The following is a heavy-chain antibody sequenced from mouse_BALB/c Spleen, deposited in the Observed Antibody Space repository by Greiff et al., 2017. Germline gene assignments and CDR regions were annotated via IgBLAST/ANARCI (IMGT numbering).Heavy chain of an antibody. CDR2: IDPETGGT. CDR1: GYTFTDYE. D-gene: IGHD2-1*01. Sequence: VQLLQSGAELVRPGASVTLSCKASGYTFTDYEMHWVKQTPVHGLEWIGAIDPETGGTAYTQKFKGKATLTADKSSSTAYMELRSLTSEDSAVYYCTRTGAYGNYEFDYWGQGTTLTVSS. J-gene: IGHJ2*01. V-gene: IGHV1-15*01. CDR3: TRTGAYGNYEFDY.